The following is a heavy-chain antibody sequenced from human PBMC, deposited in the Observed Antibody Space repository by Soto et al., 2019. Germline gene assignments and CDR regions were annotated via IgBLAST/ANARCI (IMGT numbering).Heavy chain of an antibody. CDR3: AKTSSGELLDS. J-gene: IGHJ4*02. D-gene: IGHD3-10*01. CDR2: ISAYNGNT. CDR1: GYTFTNFG. V-gene: IGHV1-18*01. Sequence: ASVKVSCKTSGYTFTNFGLSWVRQAPGQGLEWMGWISAYNGNTNYAQNFQGRVAMTTDTSTNTAYMELRSLRSDDTAVYYCAKTSSGELLDSWGQGTPVTVSS.